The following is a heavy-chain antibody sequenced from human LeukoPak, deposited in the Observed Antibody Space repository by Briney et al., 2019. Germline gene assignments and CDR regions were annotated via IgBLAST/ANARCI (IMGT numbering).Heavy chain of an antibody. CDR3: ARPEYSSSSRVDY. CDR2: ISSSSSYI. D-gene: IGHD6-6*01. J-gene: IGHJ4*02. CDR1: GFTFSSYS. Sequence: GKSLRLSCAASGFTFSSYSMNWVRQAPGKGLEWVSSISSSSSYIYYADSVKGRFTISRDNAKNSLYLQMNSLRAEDTAVYYCARPEYSSSSRVDYWGQGTLVTVSS. V-gene: IGHV3-21*01.